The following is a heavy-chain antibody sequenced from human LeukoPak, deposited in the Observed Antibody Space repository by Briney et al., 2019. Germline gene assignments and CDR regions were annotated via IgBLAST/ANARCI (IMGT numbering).Heavy chain of an antibody. CDR2: IYYTGST. D-gene: IGHD1-1*01. J-gene: IGHJ3*02. V-gene: IGHV4-59*08. CDR1: GASISSHY. CDR3: ARHEVAPTVYDAFDM. Sequence: SETLSLTCTVSGASISSHYWTWIRQPPGEELEWIGYIYYTGSTNYNPSLRSRVTISVDTSKSQFSLKLNSVTAADTAVYYCARHEVAPTVYDAFDMWGQGTMVTVSS.